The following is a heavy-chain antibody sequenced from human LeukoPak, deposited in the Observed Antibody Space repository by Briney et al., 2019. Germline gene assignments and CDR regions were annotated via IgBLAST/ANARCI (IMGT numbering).Heavy chain of an antibody. J-gene: IGHJ4*02. D-gene: IGHD6-19*01. Sequence: KSSETLSLTCTVSGGSISIYYWSWIRQPPGKGLEWIGYIYYSGSTNYNPSLKSRVTISVDTSKNQFSLKLSSVTAADTAVYYCARFNAIAVAGRHFDYWGQGTLVTVSS. V-gene: IGHV4-59*08. CDR3: ARFNAIAVAGRHFDY. CDR2: IYYSGST. CDR1: GGSISIYY.